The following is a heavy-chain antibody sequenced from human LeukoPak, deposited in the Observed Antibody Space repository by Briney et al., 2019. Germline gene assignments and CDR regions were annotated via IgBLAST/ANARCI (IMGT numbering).Heavy chain of an antibody. J-gene: IGHJ5*01. V-gene: IGHV3-48*01. CDR3: ATGGSEYRSDWFDS. D-gene: IGHD5-18*01. CDR1: GFTVSSNY. Sequence: PGGSLRLSCAASGFTVSSNYMSWVRQAPGRGLEWLSYLTRTSSATWYADSVKGRFTIFRDNAKSSLYLQMNSLRVEDTAVYYCATGGSEYRSDWFDSWGQGTLVNVAS. CDR2: LTRTSSAT.